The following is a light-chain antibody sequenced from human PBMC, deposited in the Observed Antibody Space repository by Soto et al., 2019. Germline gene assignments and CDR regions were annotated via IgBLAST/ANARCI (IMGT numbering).Light chain of an antibody. CDR2: GAS. V-gene: IGKV3-20*01. CDR1: QSVSSSY. CDR3: HQYGSSPPVYT. J-gene: IGKJ2*01. Sequence: EIVLTQSPGTLSLSPGERATLSCRASQSVSSSYLAWYQQKPGQAPRLLMYGASSRATGIPDRFSGSGSGTDVTLTISRLEPEDFAVYYCHQYGSSPPVYTFGQGTKLEIK.